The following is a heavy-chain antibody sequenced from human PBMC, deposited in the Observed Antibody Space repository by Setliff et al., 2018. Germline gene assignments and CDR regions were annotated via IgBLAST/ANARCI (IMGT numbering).Heavy chain of an antibody. D-gene: IGHD2-2*01. J-gene: IGHJ6*03. CDR2: ISSSSSTI. V-gene: IGHV3-48*01. CDR1: GFTFSSYS. Sequence: PGGSLRLSCAASGFTFSSYSMNWVRQAPGKGLEWVSSISSSSSTIYYADSGKGRFTISRDNAKNSLYLQMNGLRAEDTAVYYCARARYCSSTSCYYYYYMDVWGKGTTVTVSS. CDR3: ARARYCSSTSCYYYYYMDV.